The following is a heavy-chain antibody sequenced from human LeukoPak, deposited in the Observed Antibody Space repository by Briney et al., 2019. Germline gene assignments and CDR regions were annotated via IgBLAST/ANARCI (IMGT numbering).Heavy chain of an antibody. V-gene: IGHV4-59*08. J-gene: IGHJ3*01. CDR3: ARQRAGAGLSGFDF. Sequence: SETLSLTCTVSGGSISSYYWSWIRQPPGKGLEWIGYIYYSVSTNYNPSPNSRATISVDTSKNQFSLKLSSVTAADTAVYYCARQRAGAGLSGFDFWGQGTMVTVSS. D-gene: IGHD6-19*01. CDR2: IYYSVST. CDR1: GGSISSYY.